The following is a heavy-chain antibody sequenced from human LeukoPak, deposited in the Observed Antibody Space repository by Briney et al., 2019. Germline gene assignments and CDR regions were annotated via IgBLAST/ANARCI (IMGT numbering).Heavy chain of an antibody. CDR1: GFTFSSYG. CDR2: IWYDGSNK. Sequence: GGSLRLSCAASGFTFSSYGMHWVRQAPGKGLEWVAVIWYDGSNKYYADSVKGRFTISRDNSKNTLYLQMNSLRAEDTAVYYCATDKDWTYLDYWGQGTLITVSS. J-gene: IGHJ4*02. CDR3: ATDKDWTYLDY. D-gene: IGHD3/OR15-3a*01. V-gene: IGHV3-33*01.